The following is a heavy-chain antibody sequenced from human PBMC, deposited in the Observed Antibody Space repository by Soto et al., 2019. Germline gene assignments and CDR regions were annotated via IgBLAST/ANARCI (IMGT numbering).Heavy chain of an antibody. J-gene: IGHJ5*02. CDR2: ISAYNGNT. Sequence: ASVKVSCKASGYTFTSYGISWVRQAPGQGLEWMGWISAYNGNTNYAQKLQGRVTMTTDTSTSTAYMELRSLRSDDTAVYYCARDLLRVEEHNWFDPWGQGTLVTVSS. CDR1: GYTFTSYG. CDR3: ARDLLRVEEHNWFDP. D-gene: IGHD1-1*01. V-gene: IGHV1-18*04.